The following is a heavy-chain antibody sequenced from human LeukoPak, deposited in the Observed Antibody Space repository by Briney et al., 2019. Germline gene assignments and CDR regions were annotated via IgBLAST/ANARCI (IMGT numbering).Heavy chain of an antibody. V-gene: IGHV4-4*08. D-gene: IGHD1-26*01. CDR3: ARERGNLRGDAFDI. Sequence: PSETLSLTCTVSGGSVSSYYWSWIRQPPGKGLEWIGNIYSSGSTNYNPSLKSRVTISIDTSKKQFSLNLSSVTAADTAVYYCARERGNLRGDAFDIWGQGTMVTVSS. CDR2: IYSSGST. CDR1: GGSVSSYY. J-gene: IGHJ3*02.